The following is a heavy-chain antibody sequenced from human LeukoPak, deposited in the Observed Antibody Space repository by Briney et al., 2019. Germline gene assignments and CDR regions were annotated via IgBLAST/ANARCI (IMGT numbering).Heavy chain of an antibody. CDR3: AKVGWDDYVWGSYLDY. D-gene: IGHD3-16*01. CDR1: GFTFSSYA. V-gene: IGHV3-23*01. Sequence: PGGSLRLSCAASGFTFSSYAMSWVRQAPGKGLEWVSAISGSGGSTYYADSVKGRFTISRDNSKNTLYLQMNSLRAEDTAVYYCAKVGWDDYVWGSYLDYWGQGTLVTVSS. CDR2: ISGSGGST. J-gene: IGHJ4*02.